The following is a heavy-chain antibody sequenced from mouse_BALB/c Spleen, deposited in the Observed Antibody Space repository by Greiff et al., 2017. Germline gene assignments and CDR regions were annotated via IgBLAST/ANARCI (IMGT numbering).Heavy chain of an antibody. Sequence: VQLQHSGPELVKPGASVKMSCKASGYTFTSYVMHWVKQKPGQGLEWIGSINPYNDGTKYNEKFKGKATLTSDKSSSTAYMELSSLTSEDSAVYYCARSVYYYGSSSGYAMDYWGQGTSVTVSS. D-gene: IGHD1-1*01. V-gene: IGHV1-14*01. CDR2: INPYNDGT. CDR3: ARSVYYYGSSSGYAMDY. CDR1: GYTFTSYV. J-gene: IGHJ4*01.